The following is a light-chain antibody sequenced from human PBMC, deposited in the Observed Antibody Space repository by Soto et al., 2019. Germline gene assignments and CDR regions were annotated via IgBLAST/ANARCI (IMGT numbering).Light chain of an antibody. J-gene: IGKJ2*01. CDR1: QSISNS. Sequence: DIQMTQSPSSLSASVGDGVTITCQSSQSISNSLNWYQQKPGMAPKLLIYAASTLGYGVPSRFSGSGSSTNFTLTISSLQPDDFATYYCQQSLNSPMFTFGQGTKVDIK. CDR2: AAS. V-gene: IGKV1-39*01. CDR3: QQSLNSPMFT.